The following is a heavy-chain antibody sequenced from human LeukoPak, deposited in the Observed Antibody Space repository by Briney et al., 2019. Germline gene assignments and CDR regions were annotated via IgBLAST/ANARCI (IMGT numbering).Heavy chain of an antibody. J-gene: IGHJ4*02. D-gene: IGHD6-6*01. V-gene: IGHV4-34*01. CDR1: GGSFSGYY. CDR2: INHSGST. CDR3: ARGEVWHLVYFDY. Sequence: SETLSLTCAVYGGSFSGYYWSWIRQPPGKGLEWIGEINHSGSTNYNPSLKSRVTISVDTSKNQFSLKLSSVTAADTAVYYCARGEVWHLVYFDYWGQGTLVTVSS.